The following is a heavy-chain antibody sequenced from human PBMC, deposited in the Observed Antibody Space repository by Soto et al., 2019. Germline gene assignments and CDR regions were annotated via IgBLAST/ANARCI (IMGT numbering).Heavy chain of an antibody. CDR2: IWYDGSNK. D-gene: IGHD2-15*01. CDR1: GFTFSSYG. Sequence: GGSLRLSCAASGFTFSSYGMHWVRQAPGKGLEWVAVIWYDGSNKYYADSVKGRFTISRDNSKNTLYLQMNSLRAEDTAVYYCAREDDYCSGGSCYSGPFDYWGQGTLVTVSS. J-gene: IGHJ4*02. CDR3: AREDDYCSGGSCYSGPFDY. V-gene: IGHV3-33*01.